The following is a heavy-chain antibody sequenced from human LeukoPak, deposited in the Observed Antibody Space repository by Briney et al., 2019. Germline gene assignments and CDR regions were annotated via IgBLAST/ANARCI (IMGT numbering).Heavy chain of an antibody. CDR3: AKDGVTFGGVIVIPSYYFDY. CDR1: GFTFSSYG. V-gene: IGHV3-30*02. J-gene: IGHJ4*02. CDR2: IRYDGSNK. D-gene: IGHD3-16*02. Sequence: PGGSLRLSCAASGFTFSSYGMHWVRQAPGKGLEWVAFIRYDGSNKYYADSVKGRFTISRDNSKNTLYLQMNSLRAEDTAVYYCAKDGVTFGGVIVIPSYYFDYWGQGTLVTVSS.